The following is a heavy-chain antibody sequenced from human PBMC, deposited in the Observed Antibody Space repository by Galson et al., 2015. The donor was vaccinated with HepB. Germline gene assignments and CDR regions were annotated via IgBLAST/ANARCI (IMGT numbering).Heavy chain of an antibody. J-gene: IGHJ3*02. CDR2: IIPILHST. V-gene: IGHV1-69*13. CDR1: GGTFSSQA. D-gene: IGHD2-2*01. Sequence: SVKVSCKASGGTFSSQAISWVRQAPGQGLEWMGGIIPILHSTNYAQDFQGRVTITADESATTAYMELRSLRSEDTAVYYCARDPDLVVVPSARRSFDIWGQGTMVTVSS. CDR3: ARDPDLVVVPSARRSFDI.